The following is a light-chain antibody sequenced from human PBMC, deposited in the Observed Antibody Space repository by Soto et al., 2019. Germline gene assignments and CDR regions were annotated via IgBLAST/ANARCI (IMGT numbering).Light chain of an antibody. Sequence: QSLLTQPPSASGTPGQRVTISCSGSSSNIGSNTVNWYQQFPGTAPKLLMYSDNQRPSGVPDRFSGSKSGTSASLAISVLQSEDEADYYCAAWDDSLNGVFFGGGTKVTVL. CDR2: SDN. J-gene: IGLJ2*01. V-gene: IGLV1-44*01. CDR1: SSNIGSNT. CDR3: AAWDDSLNGVF.